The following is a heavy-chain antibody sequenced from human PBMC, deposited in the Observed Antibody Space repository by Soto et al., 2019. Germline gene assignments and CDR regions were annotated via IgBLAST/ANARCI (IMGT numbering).Heavy chain of an antibody. Sequence: QVQLVESGGGVVQPGRSLRLSCGASGFAFRAYGIHWVRQAPGKGLEWVATISFDSSDKLYLDSMQGRLSISRDNSKNTAYLQMDSLRPEDTAVYHCARVCGGDCAGAFEIWGQGTVVTVSS. CDR1: GFAFRAYG. CDR2: ISFDSSDK. V-gene: IGHV3-33*05. D-gene: IGHD2-21*02. CDR3: ARVCGGDCAGAFEI. J-gene: IGHJ3*02.